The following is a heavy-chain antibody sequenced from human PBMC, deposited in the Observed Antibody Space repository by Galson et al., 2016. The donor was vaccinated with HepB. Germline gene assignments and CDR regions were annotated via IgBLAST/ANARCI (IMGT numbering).Heavy chain of an antibody. CDR1: GGSIVNSTFS. J-gene: IGHJ4*02. D-gene: IGHD2-21*02. CDR2: IFYTQST. V-gene: IGHV4-39*01. Sequence: SETLSPTCTVSGGSIVNSTFSCGWVRHTPGKGLEWISNIFYTQSTYYNPSPKCRGTISRDTSKNAVSLRLTSVTPADTAVYFCRYNLVLTAIPQFDSWGQGTMVTVSS. CDR3: RYNLVLTAIPQFDS.